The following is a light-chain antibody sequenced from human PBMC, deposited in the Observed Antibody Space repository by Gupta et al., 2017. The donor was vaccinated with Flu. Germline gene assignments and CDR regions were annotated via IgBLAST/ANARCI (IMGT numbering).Light chain of an antibody. V-gene: IGKV1-39*01. Sequence: DIQMTQSPSSLSASVGDRVTITCRASQSISGFLDWYQQKPGKAPKLLIYAASSLQSGVPSRFSGSGSGTDFTLTISSLQPEDFATYYCQQSYVTPSTFGQGTRLEIK. CDR2: AAS. J-gene: IGKJ5*01. CDR3: QQSYVTPST. CDR1: QSISGF.